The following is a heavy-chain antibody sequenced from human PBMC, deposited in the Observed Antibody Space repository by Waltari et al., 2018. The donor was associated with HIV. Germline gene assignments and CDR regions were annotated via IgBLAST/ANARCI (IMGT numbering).Heavy chain of an antibody. J-gene: IGHJ6*02. Sequence: EAQLVESGGGLVQPGGSLRLSCAASGFTFSNYWMHWVRQATGKGLVWVSRINSDGSSTGYADSVKGRFTISRDNAKNTLYLQMNSLGVDDTAVYYCARRPVPAASYYGMDVWGQGTTVTVSS. D-gene: IGHD2-2*01. CDR2: INSDGSST. V-gene: IGHV3-74*01. CDR3: ARRPVPAASYYGMDV. CDR1: GFTFSNYW.